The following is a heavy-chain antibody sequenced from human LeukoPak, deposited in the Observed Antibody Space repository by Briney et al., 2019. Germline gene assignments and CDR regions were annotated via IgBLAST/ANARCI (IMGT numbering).Heavy chain of an antibody. D-gene: IGHD6-13*01. CDR3: VKGGSGSWFYFDY. CDR1: GFSFSSYA. Sequence: GGSLRLSRSASGFSFSSYAMHWVRQTPGKGLEYVSGISNNGGSTYYADSVKGRFTISRDNSRNTLNLQMSSLRLEDTAVYYCVKGGSGSWFYFDYWGQGTLVTVSS. J-gene: IGHJ4*02. V-gene: IGHV3-64D*06. CDR2: ISNNGGST.